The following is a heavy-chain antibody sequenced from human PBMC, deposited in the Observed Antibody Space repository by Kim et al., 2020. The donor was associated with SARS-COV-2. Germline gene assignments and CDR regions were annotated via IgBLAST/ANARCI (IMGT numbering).Heavy chain of an antibody. J-gene: IGHJ4*02. CDR1: GGSFSGYY. D-gene: IGHD3-22*01. Sequence: SETLSLTCAVYGGSFSGYYWSWIRQPPGKGLEWIGEINHSGSTNYNPSLKSRVTISVDTSKNQFSLKLSSVTAADTAVYYCGYSSGYYYVDYYFDYWGQGTLVTVSS. CDR3: GYSSGYYYVDYYFDY. CDR2: INHSGST. V-gene: IGHV4-34*01.